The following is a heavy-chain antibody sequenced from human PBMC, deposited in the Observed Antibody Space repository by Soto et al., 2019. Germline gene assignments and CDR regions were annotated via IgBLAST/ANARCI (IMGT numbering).Heavy chain of an antibody. D-gene: IGHD6-19*01. CDR2: IYYSGST. J-gene: IGHJ4*02. CDR3: ARVDSSGWDDYYFDY. CDR1: GGSVSSFSYY. V-gene: IGHV4-61*01. Sequence: PSETLSLTCTVSGGSVSSFSYYWSWIRQPPGKGLEWIGYIYYSGSTNYNPSLKSRVTISVDTSKNQFSLKLSSVTAADTAVYYCARVDSSGWDDYYFDYWGQGTLVTVSS.